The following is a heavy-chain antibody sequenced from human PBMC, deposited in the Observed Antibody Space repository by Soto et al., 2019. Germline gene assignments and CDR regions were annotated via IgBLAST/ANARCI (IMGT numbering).Heavy chain of an antibody. J-gene: IGHJ3*02. CDR3: ARDRSPGSGSYYNEDAFDI. CDR1: GGSISSGGYY. D-gene: IGHD3-10*01. V-gene: IGHV4-31*03. CDR2: IYYSGST. Sequence: SETLSLTCTVSGGSISSGGYYWSWIRQHPGKGLEWIGYIYYSGSTYYNPSLKSRVTISVDTSKNQFSLKLSSVTAADTAVYYCARDRSPGSGSYYNEDAFDIWGQGTMVTVSS.